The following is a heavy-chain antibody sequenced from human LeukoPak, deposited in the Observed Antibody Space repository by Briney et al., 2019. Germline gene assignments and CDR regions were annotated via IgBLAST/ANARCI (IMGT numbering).Heavy chain of an antibody. CDR3: AGGKVQGVIFDY. CDR2: IYYSGST. J-gene: IGHJ4*02. Sequence: SETLSLTCTVSGGSISSYCWSWIRQPPGKGLEWIGYIYYSGSTNYNPSLKSRVTISVDTSKNQSSLKLSSVTGADTAVYYCAGGKVQGVIFDYWGQGTLVTVSS. CDR1: GGSISSYC. V-gene: IGHV4-59*01. D-gene: IGHD3-10*01.